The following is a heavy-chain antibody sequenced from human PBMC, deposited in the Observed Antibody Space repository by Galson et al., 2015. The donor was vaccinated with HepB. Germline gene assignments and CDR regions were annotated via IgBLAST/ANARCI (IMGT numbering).Heavy chain of an antibody. CDR1: GDSVSSNSAS. D-gene: IGHD6-19*01. V-gene: IGHV6-1*01. CDR3: ARVGQWLETVGDAFDI. CDR2: TYYRSKWYN. J-gene: IGHJ3*02. Sequence: CAISGDSVSSNSASWNWIRQSPSRGLEWLGRTYYRSKWYNDYAVSVKSRITINPDTSKNQFSLQLNSVTPEDTAVYYCARVGQWLETVGDAFDIWGQGTMVTVSS.